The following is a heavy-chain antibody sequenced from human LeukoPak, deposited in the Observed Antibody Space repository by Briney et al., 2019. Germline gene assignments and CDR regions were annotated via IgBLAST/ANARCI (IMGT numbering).Heavy chain of an antibody. CDR1: GFTFSSYN. D-gene: IGHD2-15*01. CDR2: ISTSSSYI. Sequence: GGSLRLSCAASGFTFSSYNMNWVRQAPGKGLEWVSSISTSSSYIYYADSVKGRFTISRDNAKNSLYLQMNSLRAEDTAVYYCARKYCSGGSCYDGDAFDIWGQGTMVTVS. CDR3: ARKYCSGGSCYDGDAFDI. J-gene: IGHJ3*02. V-gene: IGHV3-21*01.